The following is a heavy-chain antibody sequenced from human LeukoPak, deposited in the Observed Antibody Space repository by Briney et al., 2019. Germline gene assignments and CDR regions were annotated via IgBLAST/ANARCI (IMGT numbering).Heavy chain of an antibody. D-gene: IGHD1-26*01. Sequence: GGSLSLSCAASGFTFSSYAMSWVRQAPGKGLEWVSAISGSGGSTYYADSVKGRFTISRDNSKNTLYLQMNSLRAEDTAVYYCAKSGRRWELLRNYFDYWGQGTLVTVSS. CDR1: GFTFSSYA. V-gene: IGHV3-23*01. CDR2: ISGSGGST. CDR3: AKSGRRWELLRNYFDY. J-gene: IGHJ4*02.